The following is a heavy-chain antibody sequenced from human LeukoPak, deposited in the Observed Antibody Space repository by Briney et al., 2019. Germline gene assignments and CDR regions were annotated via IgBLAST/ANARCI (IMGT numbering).Heavy chain of an antibody. Sequence: GGSLRLSCAASGFTFMNWVRQAPGKGLEWVSSISSSSSYIYYADSVKGRFTISRDNAKNSLYLQMNSLRAEDTAVYYCARTTPGSGSCFDYWGQGTLVTVSS. V-gene: IGHV3-21*01. CDR3: ARTTPGSGSCFDY. CDR2: ISSSSSYI. J-gene: IGHJ4*02. CDR1: GFTF. D-gene: IGHD3-10*01.